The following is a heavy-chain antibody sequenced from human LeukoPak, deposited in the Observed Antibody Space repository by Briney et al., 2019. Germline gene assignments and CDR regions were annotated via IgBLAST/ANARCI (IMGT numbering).Heavy chain of an antibody. CDR1: GLNFKFYA. D-gene: IGHD3-10*01. Sequence: GGSLRLSCAVSGLNFKFYAMSWVRQAPGKGLEWASLISWNGAGTYYADSVKGRFTISRDNSKNSLYLQMNSLRTEDTALYYCAKGGGMIRSSRFDYWGQGTLATVSS. CDR3: AKGGGMIRSSRFDY. CDR2: ISWNGAGT. J-gene: IGHJ4*02. V-gene: IGHV3-43*01.